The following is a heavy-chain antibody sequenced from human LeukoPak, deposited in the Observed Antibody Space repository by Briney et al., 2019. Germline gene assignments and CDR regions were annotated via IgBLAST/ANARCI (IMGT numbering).Heavy chain of an antibody. Sequence: GASVKVSRKASGNSFSTYGISWLRQAPGQGLEWMGWINVNTKYAQKFQGRVTLTTDTSTSTAYMELRSLRSDDTAVYYCASTPISGPPRFDYWGQGTLVTVSS. D-gene: IGHD3-3*02. CDR3: ASTPISGPPRFDY. CDR2: INVNT. J-gene: IGHJ4*02. V-gene: IGHV1-18*04. CDR1: GNSFSTYG.